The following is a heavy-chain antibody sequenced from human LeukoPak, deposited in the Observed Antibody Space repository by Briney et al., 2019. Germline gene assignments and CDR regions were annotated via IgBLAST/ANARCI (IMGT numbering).Heavy chain of an antibody. J-gene: IGHJ4*02. CDR3: ARGPNAVVLDY. CDR2: INHSGST. Sequence: PSQTLSLTCTVSGGSISSGDYYWSWIRQPPGKGLEWIGEINHSGSTNYNPSLKSRVTISVDTSKNQFSLKLSSVTAADTAVYYCARGPNAVVLDYWGQGTLVTVSS. CDR1: GGSISSGDYY. V-gene: IGHV4-30-4*01. D-gene: IGHD2-2*01.